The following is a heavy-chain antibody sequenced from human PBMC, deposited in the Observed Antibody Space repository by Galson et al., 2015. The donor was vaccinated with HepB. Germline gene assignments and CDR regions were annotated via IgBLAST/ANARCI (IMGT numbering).Heavy chain of an antibody. D-gene: IGHD1-26*01. V-gene: IGHV4-61*08. CDR3: ARDRVGGTGVYFDY. J-gene: IGHJ4*02. CDR2: IYKIGTA. CDR1: GGSVSNGDYF. Sequence: LSLTCTVSGGSVSNGDYFWSWIRQPPEKGLEWIGYIYKIGTANYNRSLKSRVTISVDTSKNQFSLKLTSVTAADTAVYYCARDRVGGTGVYFDYWGQGTLVTVSS.